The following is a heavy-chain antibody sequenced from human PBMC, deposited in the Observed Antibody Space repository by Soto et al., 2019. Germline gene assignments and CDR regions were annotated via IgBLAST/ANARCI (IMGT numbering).Heavy chain of an antibody. V-gene: IGHV4-59*11. CDR1: GGSITSHY. J-gene: IGHJ5*02. Sequence: PSETLSLTCTVSGGSITSHYWSWIRQPPGKGLEWIGYIYYDGSTYYSPSLKSRVTMAVDTSRNQLLLRLDSVTAADTAVSYCARQSAGWHEKNGFDPWGQGTLVTVS. CDR2: IYYDGST. CDR3: ARQSAGWHEKNGFDP.